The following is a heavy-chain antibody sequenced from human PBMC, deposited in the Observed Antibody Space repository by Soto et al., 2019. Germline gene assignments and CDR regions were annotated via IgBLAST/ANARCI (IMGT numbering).Heavy chain of an antibody. Sequence: GGSLRLSCAASGFTFSSYWMHWVRQAPGKGLVWVSRINSDGSSTSYADSVKGRFTISRDNAKNTLYLQMNSLRAEDTAVYYCARDDVLRYFDWLINAFDIWGQGTMVTVS. CDR1: GFTFSSYW. D-gene: IGHD3-9*01. CDR3: ARDDVLRYFDWLINAFDI. J-gene: IGHJ3*02. V-gene: IGHV3-74*01. CDR2: INSDGSST.